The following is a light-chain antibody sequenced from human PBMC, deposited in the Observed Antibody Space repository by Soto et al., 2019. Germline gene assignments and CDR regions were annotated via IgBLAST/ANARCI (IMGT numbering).Light chain of an antibody. CDR3: SSYTSSSIV. Sequence: QPASVSGSPGQSITISCTGTSSDVGGYNYVSWYQQHPGKAPKLMIYEVSNRPSGVSNRFSGSKSGNTASLTISGLQAEDEADYYCSSYTSSSIVFGGGTKLTVL. J-gene: IGLJ2*01. V-gene: IGLV2-14*01. CDR1: SSDVGGYNY. CDR2: EVS.